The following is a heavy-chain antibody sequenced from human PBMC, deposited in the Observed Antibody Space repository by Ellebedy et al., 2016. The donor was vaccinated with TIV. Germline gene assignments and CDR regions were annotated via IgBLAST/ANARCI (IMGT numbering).Heavy chain of an antibody. V-gene: IGHV3-7*01. Sequence: GESLKISXAASGFTFSSYWMSWVRQAPGKGLEWVANIKQDGSEKYYVDSVKGRFTISRDNAKNSLYLQMNSLRAEDTAVYYCARALTRERNKRTSGLYFDYWGQGTLVTVSS. D-gene: IGHD5-12*01. CDR2: IKQDGSEK. CDR1: GFTFSSYW. CDR3: ARALTRERNKRTSGLYFDY. J-gene: IGHJ4*02.